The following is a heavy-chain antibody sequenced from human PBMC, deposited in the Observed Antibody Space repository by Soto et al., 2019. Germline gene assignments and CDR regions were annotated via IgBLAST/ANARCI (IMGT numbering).Heavy chain of an antibody. J-gene: IGHJ5*02. CDR3: ARERSAAGTGWFDP. CDR2: INPNSGNT. Sequence: ASVKVSCKASGGTFSSYTISWVRQAPGQGLEWMGRINPNSGNTNYAQKFQGRVTITRNNSISTAYMELSSLRSEDTAVYYCARERSAAGTGWFDPWGQGTLDTVSS. V-gene: IGHV1-8*03. D-gene: IGHD6-13*01. CDR1: GGTFSSYT.